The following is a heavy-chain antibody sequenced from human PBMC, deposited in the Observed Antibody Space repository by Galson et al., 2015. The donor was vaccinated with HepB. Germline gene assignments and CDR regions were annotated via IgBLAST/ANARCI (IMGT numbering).Heavy chain of an antibody. CDR2: IYYSGST. D-gene: IGHD1-1*01. CDR3: ARENWNQYYFDY. J-gene: IGHJ4*02. Sequence: SEPLSLTCTVSGGSVSSGSYYWSWIRQPPGKGLEWIGYIYYSGSTNYNPSLKSRVTISVDTSKNQFSLKLSSVTAADTAVYYCARENWNQYYFDYWGQGTLVTVSS. V-gene: IGHV4-61*01. CDR1: GGSVSSGSYY.